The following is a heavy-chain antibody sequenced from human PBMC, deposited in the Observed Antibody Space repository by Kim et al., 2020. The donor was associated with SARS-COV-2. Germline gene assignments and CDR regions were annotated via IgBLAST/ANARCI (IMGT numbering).Heavy chain of an antibody. J-gene: IGHJ4*02. V-gene: IGHV3-49*04. CDR2: IRSKAYGGTT. CDR1: GFTFGDYA. CDR3: TRDGGGSYFFGTQAHDY. D-gene: IGHD1-26*01. Sequence: GGSLRLSCTASGFTFGDYAMSWVRQAPGKGLEWVGFIRSKAYGGTTEYAASVKGRFTISRDDSKSIAYLQMNSLKTEDTAVYYCTRDGGGSYFFGTQAHDYWGQGTLVTVSS.